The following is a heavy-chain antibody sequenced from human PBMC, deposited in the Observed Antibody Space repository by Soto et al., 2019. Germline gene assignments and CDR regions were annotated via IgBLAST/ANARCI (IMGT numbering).Heavy chain of an antibody. CDR1: GFTFSSYA. D-gene: IGHD6-19*01. J-gene: IGHJ4*02. CDR2: ISGSGGST. CDR3: AKVYSSGWFFDY. V-gene: IGHV3-23*01. Sequence: EVQLLESGGGLVQPGGSLRLSCAASGFTFSSYAMSWVRQAPGKGLEWVSGISGSGGSTYYADSVKGRFTISRDNSKNTLYLQMNRLRGEDTAVYYCAKVYSSGWFFDYWRQGTLVTVSS.